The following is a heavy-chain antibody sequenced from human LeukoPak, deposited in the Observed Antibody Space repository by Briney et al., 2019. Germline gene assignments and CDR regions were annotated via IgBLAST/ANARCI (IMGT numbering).Heavy chain of an antibody. CDR1: GGSISSSSYY. V-gene: IGHV4-39*01. J-gene: IGHJ4*02. CDR2: IYYSGST. D-gene: IGHD4-23*01. CDR3: ANYGGNSWYVY. Sequence: PSETLSLTCTVSGGSISSSSYYWGWIRQPPGKGLEWIGSIYYSGSTYYNPSLKSRVTISVDTSKNQFSLKLSSVTAADTAVYYCANYGGNSWYVYWGQGTLVTVSS.